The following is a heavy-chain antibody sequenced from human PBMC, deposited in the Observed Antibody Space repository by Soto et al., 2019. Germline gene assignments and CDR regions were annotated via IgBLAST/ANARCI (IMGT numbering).Heavy chain of an antibody. CDR1: GGTISSGGYY. V-gene: IGHV4-31*03. CDR3: GRVMVGYCSVGSCPASLVDY. CDR2: IYYSGST. Sequence: SETLSLTCTVSGGTISSGGYYWSWIRQHPGKGLEWIGYIYYSGSTYYNPSLKSRVTISVDTSKNQFSLKLSSVTAADTDEYYCGRVMVGYCSVGSCPASLVDYGGQGTLVPVSS. D-gene: IGHD2-15*01. J-gene: IGHJ4*02.